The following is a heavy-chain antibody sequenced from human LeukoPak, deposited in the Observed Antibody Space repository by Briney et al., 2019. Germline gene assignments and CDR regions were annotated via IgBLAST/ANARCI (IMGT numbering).Heavy chain of an antibody. D-gene: IGHD3-16*02. Sequence: GGSLRLSCAASGFTFSSYGMHWVRQAPGKGLEGVAVIWYDGSNKYYADSVKGRFTISRDNSKNTLYLQMNSLRAEDTAVYYDLKEPLPMITCGGVIVDRNNWFDPWGQGTLVTVSS. CDR1: GFTFSSYG. J-gene: IGHJ5*02. CDR2: IWYDGSNK. CDR3: LKEPLPMITCGGVIVDRNNWFDP. V-gene: IGHV3-33*06.